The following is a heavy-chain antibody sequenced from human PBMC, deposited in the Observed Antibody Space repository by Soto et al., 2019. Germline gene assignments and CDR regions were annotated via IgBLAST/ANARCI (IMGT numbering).Heavy chain of an antibody. Sequence: EVQLVESGGGLVKSGGSLRLSCAASGFIFSSYSMNWVRQAPGKGLEWVSSISSRRNDIYYADSVKDRFTISRDNAKNSLYLQMNSLSDDDTAVYYCARVLTVAGNDYWGQGTLVTVSS. V-gene: IGHV3-21*01. D-gene: IGHD6-19*01. CDR1: GFIFSSYS. J-gene: IGHJ4*02. CDR2: ISSRRNDI. CDR3: ARVLTVAGNDY.